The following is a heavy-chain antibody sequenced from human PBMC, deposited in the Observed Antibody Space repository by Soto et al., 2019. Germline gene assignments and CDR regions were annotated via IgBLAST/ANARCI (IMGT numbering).Heavy chain of an antibody. CDR3: ARDGRLGYCSSTSCYSSHYGMGV. V-gene: IGHV4-31*03. CDR2: IYYSGST. J-gene: IGHJ6*02. CDR1: GVSISSGGYH. D-gene: IGHD2-2*02. Sequence: SETLSLTCTVSGVSISSGGYHWSWIRQHPGKGLEWIGYIYYSGSTYYNPSLKSRVTISVDTSKNQSSLKLSSVTAADTAVYYCARDGRLGYCSSTSCYSSHYGMGVWGQGTTVTVSS.